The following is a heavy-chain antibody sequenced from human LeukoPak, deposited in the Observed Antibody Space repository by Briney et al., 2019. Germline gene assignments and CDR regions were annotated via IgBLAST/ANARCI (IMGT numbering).Heavy chain of an antibody. D-gene: IGHD2/OR15-2a*01. CDR1: GFTFSSYA. V-gene: IGHV3-30*01. Sequence: PGGSLRLSCAASGFTFSSYAMHWVRQAPGKGLEGVAVISYDGSNKYYADSVKGRSTISRDNSKNTLYLQMNSRRAEDTAVYYCARDWASTLDYWGQGTLVTVSS. CDR3: ARDWASTLDY. CDR2: ISYDGSNK. J-gene: IGHJ4*02.